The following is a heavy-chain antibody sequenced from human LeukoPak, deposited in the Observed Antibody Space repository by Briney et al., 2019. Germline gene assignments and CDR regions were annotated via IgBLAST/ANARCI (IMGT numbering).Heavy chain of an antibody. CDR1: GYTFTGYY. D-gene: IGHD6-13*01. J-gene: IGHJ5*02. Sequence: ASVKASCKASGYTFTGYYMHWVRQAPGQGLEWMGWINPNSGGTNYAQKFQGWVTMTRDTSISTAYMELSRLRSDDTAVYYCARSIAAAGTVWFDPWGQGTLVTVSS. V-gene: IGHV1-2*04. CDR3: ARSIAAAGTVWFDP. CDR2: INPNSGGT.